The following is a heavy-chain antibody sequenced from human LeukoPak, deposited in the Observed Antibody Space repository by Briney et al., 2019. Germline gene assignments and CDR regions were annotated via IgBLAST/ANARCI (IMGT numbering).Heavy chain of an antibody. CDR1: GGSFSGYY. Sequence: PSETLSLTCAVYGGSFSGYYWSWIRQPPGKGLEWIGEINHSGSTNYNPSLKSRVTISVDTSKNQFSLKLSSVTAADTAVYYCARTDIPGDYGDYHNWFDPWGQGTLVTVSS. J-gene: IGHJ5*02. CDR3: ARTDIPGDYGDYHNWFDP. V-gene: IGHV4-34*01. CDR2: INHSGST. D-gene: IGHD4-17*01.